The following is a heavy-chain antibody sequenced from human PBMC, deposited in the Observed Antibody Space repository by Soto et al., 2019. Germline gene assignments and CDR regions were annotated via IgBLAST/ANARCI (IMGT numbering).Heavy chain of an antibody. CDR3: ARRSSSSLGSLFDP. CDR1: GGYISGSTSY. V-gene: IGHV4-39*01. CDR2: IYYSGNT. D-gene: IGHD6-6*01. J-gene: IGHJ5*02. Sequence: SETLSLTCTVSGGYISGSTSYWGWIRQTPGKGLEWIGNIYYSGNTYYHPSLKSRLTISVDTSKNQFSLRLSSVTAADTAVYYCARRSSSSLGSLFDPWGRGILVTVSS.